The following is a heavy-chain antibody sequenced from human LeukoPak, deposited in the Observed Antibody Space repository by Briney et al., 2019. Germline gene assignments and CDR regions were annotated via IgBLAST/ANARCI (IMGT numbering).Heavy chain of an antibody. CDR1: GLGVSDSF. Sequence: GGSLRLSCAVSGLGVSDSFMSWVRQAPGKGLEWVSVIFAGGGAFYADSVKGRFTVFRDNSKNTLYLQMNGLRVEDTATYYCARWSYPWGRGTLVTVSS. CDR2: IFAGGGA. V-gene: IGHV3-53*01. D-gene: IGHD3-10*01. CDR3: ARWSYP. J-gene: IGHJ5*02.